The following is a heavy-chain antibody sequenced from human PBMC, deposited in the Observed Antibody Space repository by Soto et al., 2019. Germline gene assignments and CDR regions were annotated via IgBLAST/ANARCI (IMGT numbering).Heavy chain of an antibody. CDR2: INHSGST. V-gene: IGHV4-34*01. Sequence: PSETLSLTCAVYGGSFSGYYWSWIRQPPGKGLEWIGEINHSGSTNYNPSLKSRVTISVDTSKNQFSLKLSSVTAADTAVYYCARITEETKWFDPWGQGTLVTVSS. CDR3: ARITEETKWFDP. CDR1: GGSFSGYY. J-gene: IGHJ5*02.